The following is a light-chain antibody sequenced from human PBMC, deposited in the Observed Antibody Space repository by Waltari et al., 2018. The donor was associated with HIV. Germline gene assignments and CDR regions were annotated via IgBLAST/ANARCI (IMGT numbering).Light chain of an antibody. CDR2: DVN. Sequence: QSALTQPRSVSGSPGQSVAISCTGTSSDVGGYNYVSWYQQHPGKAPKLMLSDVNKRPSGVPERVSGSKAGNTASLTISGRQAEDEADYYCCSYAGDSVVFGGGTKLTVL. J-gene: IGLJ2*01. CDR3: CSYAGDSVV. CDR1: SSDVGGYNY. V-gene: IGLV2-11*01.